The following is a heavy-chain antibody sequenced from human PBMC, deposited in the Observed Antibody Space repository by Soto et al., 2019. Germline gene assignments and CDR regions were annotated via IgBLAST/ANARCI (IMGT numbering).Heavy chain of an antibody. V-gene: IGHV4-39*02. CDR2: IYYSGST. J-gene: IGHJ3*02. CDR1: GGSISSSRYY. CDR3: AREVEDAFDI. Sequence: QLQLQESGPGLVKPSETLSLTCTVSGGSISSSRYYWGWIRQPPGKGLEWIGSIYYSGSTEYNPSLKSRVTIYVETSKHQFSLKLSSVTAADTDVYYWAREVEDAFDIWGQGTMVTVSS.